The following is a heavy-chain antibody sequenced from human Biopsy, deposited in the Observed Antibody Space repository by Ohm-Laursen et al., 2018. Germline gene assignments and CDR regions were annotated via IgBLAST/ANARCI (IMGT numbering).Heavy chain of an antibody. V-gene: IGHV1-69*04. D-gene: IGHD3-10*01. CDR3: ASGDIGGIGLDV. CDR1: GDTFTTSA. J-gene: IGHJ6*02. CDR2: IIPILGTV. Sequence: KISCKASGDTFTTSAISWVRQVPGQGLDWMGRIIPILGTVDYGQNFQGRVTIRADTSTTFLELTSLRYDDTAVYYCASGDIGGIGLDVWGLGTTVTVSS.